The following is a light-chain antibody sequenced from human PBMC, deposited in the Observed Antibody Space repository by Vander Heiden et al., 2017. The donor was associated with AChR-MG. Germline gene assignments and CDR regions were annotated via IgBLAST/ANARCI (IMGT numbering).Light chain of an antibody. V-gene: IGKV3-11*01. CDR1: QSVSSY. J-gene: IGKJ5*01. CDR2: DAS. Sequence: EIVLTQSPATLSLSPGERATLSCRASQSVSSYLAWYQQKPGQAPRLLIYDASNRATGIPARFSGSGSGTDFTLTISSLEPEDFAVYSCQQRSNWPPITFGQRTRLEIK. CDR3: QQRSNWPPIT.